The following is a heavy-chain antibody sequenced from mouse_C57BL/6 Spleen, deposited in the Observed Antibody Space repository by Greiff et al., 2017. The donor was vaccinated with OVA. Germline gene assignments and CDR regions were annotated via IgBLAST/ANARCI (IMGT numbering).Heavy chain of an antibody. V-gene: IGHV1-55*01. D-gene: IGHD1-1*01. J-gene: IGHJ1*03. CDR3: ARLLRSPYWYFDV. CDR1: GYTFTSYG. CDR2: IYPGSGST. Sequence: QVQLQEPGAELVKPGASVKMSCKASGYTFTSYGITWGKQRPGQGREWIGDIYPGSGSTNYNEKFKSKATLTVDTSSSTAYMQLSSLTSEDSAVYYCARLLRSPYWYFDVWGTGTTVTVSS.